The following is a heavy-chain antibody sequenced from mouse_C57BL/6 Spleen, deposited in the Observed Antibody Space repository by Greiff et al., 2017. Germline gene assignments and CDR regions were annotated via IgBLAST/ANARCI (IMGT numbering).Heavy chain of an antibody. J-gene: IGHJ2*01. CDR2: INSDGGST. D-gene: IGHD3-2*02. CDR1: EYEFPSHD. Sequence: DVKLVESGGGLVQPGESLKLSCESNEYEFPSHDMSWVRKTPEKRLELVAAINSDGGSTYYPDTMERRFIISRDNTKKPLYLQMSSLRSEDTALYYCARHESQAKGYFDYWGQGTTLTVSS. CDR3: ARHESQAKGYFDY. V-gene: IGHV5-2*01.